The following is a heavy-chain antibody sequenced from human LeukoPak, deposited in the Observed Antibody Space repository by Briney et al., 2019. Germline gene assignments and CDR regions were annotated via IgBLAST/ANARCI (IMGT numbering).Heavy chain of an antibody. CDR1: GGSISSGGYY. CDR2: IYHSGST. V-gene: IGHV4-30-2*01. J-gene: IGHJ3*02. Sequence: SETLSLTCTVSGGSISSGGYYWSWIRQPPGKGLEWIGYIYHSGSTYYNPSLKSRVTISVDRSKNQFSLKLSSVTAADTAVYYCARTIFGVVNHAFDIWGQGTMVTVSS. D-gene: IGHD3-3*01. CDR3: ARTIFGVVNHAFDI.